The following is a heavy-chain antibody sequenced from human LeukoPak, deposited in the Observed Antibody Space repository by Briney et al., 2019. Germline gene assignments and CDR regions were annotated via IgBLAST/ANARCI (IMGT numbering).Heavy chain of an antibody. D-gene: IGHD6-19*01. Sequence: GGSLRLSCAASGFTFSSYGMHWVRQAPGKGLEWVAFIRYDGSNKYYADSVKGRFTISRDNSKNTLYLQMNSLRAEDTAVYYCTRDGFNVAVREGYWGQGTLVTVSS. CDR3: TRDGFNVAVREGY. CDR2: IRYDGSNK. CDR1: GFTFSSYG. V-gene: IGHV3-30*02. J-gene: IGHJ4*02.